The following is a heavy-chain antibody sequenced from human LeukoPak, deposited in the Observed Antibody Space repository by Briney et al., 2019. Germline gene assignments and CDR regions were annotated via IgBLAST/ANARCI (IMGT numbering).Heavy chain of an antibody. D-gene: IGHD2-15*01. J-gene: IGHJ4*02. CDR2: IRSKANSYAT. V-gene: IGHV3-73*01. Sequence: GGSLKLSCAASGFTFSGSAMHWVRQASGKGLEWVGRIRSKANSYATAYAASVKGRFTISRDDSKNTAYLQMNSPKTEDTAVYYCTRHEWEGYCSGGSCYGGQVDYWGQGTLVTVSS. CDR1: GFTFSGSA. CDR3: TRHEWEGYCSGGSCYGGQVDY.